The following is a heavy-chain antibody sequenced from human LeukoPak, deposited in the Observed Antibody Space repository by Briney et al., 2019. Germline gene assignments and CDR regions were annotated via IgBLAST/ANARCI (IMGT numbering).Heavy chain of an antibody. J-gene: IGHJ5*01. CDR2: IAHSGGT. CDR3: ARGSGVLPNWFDP. CDR1: GGSFSGYF. Sequence: SETLSLTCAASGGSFSGYFWSWIRQSPVTGLEWIGEIAHSGGTNYNPSLKSRVTISLDTSANRFSMNLSSVTAADTAIYFCARGSGVLPNWFDPWGQGIHVTVSS. V-gene: IGHV4-34*01. D-gene: IGHD3-10*01.